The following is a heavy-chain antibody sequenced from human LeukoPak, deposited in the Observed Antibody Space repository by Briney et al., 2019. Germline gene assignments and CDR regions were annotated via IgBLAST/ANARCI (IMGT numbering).Heavy chain of an antibody. D-gene: IGHD2-15*01. J-gene: IGHJ5*02. CDR2: IYYSGST. CDR3: AREVLRCSGGSCYSGWFDP. CDR1: GGSFSGYY. Sequence: PSETLSLTCAVYGGSFSGYYWSWIRQPPGKGLEWIGYIYYSGSTYYNPSLKSRVTISVDTSKNQLSLKLSSVTAADTAVYYCAREVLRCSGGSCYSGWFDPWGQGTLVTVSS. V-gene: IGHV4-30-4*01.